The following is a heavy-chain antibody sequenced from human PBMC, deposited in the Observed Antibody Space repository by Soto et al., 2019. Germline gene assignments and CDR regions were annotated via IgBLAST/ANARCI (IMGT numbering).Heavy chain of an antibody. CDR3: ARDRGSDSSGYYSNYYFAY. Sequence: SVKVSCKASGGTFSSYAISWVRQAPGQGLEWMGGIIPIFGTANYAQKFQGRVTITADESTSAAYMELSSLRSEDTAVYYCARDRGSDSSGYYSNYYFAYPGQRTLVTVSS. CDR1: GGTFSSYA. V-gene: IGHV1-69*13. J-gene: IGHJ4*02. D-gene: IGHD3-22*01. CDR2: IIPIFGTA.